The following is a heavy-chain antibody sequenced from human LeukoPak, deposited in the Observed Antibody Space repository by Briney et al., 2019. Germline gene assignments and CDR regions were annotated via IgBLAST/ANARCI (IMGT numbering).Heavy chain of an antibody. D-gene: IGHD6-6*01. J-gene: IGHJ4*02. Sequence: SETLSLTCAVYGGSFSGYYWSWIRQPPGKGLEWIGEINHSGGTNYNPSLKSRVTISVDTSKNQFSLKLSSVTAADTAVYYCARVHRIAARSRYYFDYWGQGTLVTVSS. V-gene: IGHV4-34*01. CDR1: GGSFSGYY. CDR3: ARVHRIAARSRYYFDY. CDR2: INHSGGT.